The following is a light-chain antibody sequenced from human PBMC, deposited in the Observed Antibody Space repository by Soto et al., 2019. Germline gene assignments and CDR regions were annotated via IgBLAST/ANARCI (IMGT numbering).Light chain of an antibody. CDR3: SSYTSRSTLV. V-gene: IGLV2-14*01. CDR2: EVS. J-gene: IGLJ2*01. Sequence: QSALTQPRSVSGSPGQSVTISCTGTSSDVGGYNYVSWYQQHPGKAPKLMIYEVSHRPSGVSNRFSGSKSGNTASLTISGLQAEDEADYYCSSYTSRSTLVFGGGTKLTVL. CDR1: SSDVGGYNY.